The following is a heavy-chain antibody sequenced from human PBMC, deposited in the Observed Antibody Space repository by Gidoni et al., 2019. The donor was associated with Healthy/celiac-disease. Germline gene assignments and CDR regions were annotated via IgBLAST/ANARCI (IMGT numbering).Heavy chain of an antibody. Sequence: QVQLQQWGAGLLKPSETLSLTCAVSGGSFSGYYWSWSRQPPGKGLEWIGEINHSGSTNYNPSLKSRVTISVDTSKNQFSLKLSSVTAADTAVYYCARRRVRGRSFDIWGQGTMVTVSS. CDR2: INHSGST. D-gene: IGHD3-10*01. CDR3: ARRRVRGRSFDI. CDR1: GGSFSGYY. V-gene: IGHV4-34*01. J-gene: IGHJ3*02.